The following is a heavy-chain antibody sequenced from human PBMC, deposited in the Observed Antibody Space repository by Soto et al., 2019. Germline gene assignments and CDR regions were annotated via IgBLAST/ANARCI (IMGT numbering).Heavy chain of an antibody. CDR3: TTLRLDP. V-gene: IGHV1-2*02. Sequence: APVKVCGKASGYTFTALYMNWVRQAPGQGLEWMGWVNPNTGLTKLAQKFQGRVTMTRDTSISTAYMELTRLTSDDTAVYYCTTLRLDPWGQGTLGTVSS. CDR2: VNPNTGLT. J-gene: IGHJ5*02. CDR1: GYTFTALY. D-gene: IGHD2-21*02.